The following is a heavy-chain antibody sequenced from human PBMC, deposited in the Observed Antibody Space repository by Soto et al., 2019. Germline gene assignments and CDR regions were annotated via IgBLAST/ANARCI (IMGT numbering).Heavy chain of an antibody. CDR3: ARVGSRQVGDGFWSGYYLYYYYYGMDV. CDR2: IYHSGST. V-gene: IGHV4-4*02. CDR1: GGSISSSNW. D-gene: IGHD3-3*01. J-gene: IGHJ6*02. Sequence: QVQLQESGPGLVKPSGTLSLTCAVSGGSISSSNWWSWVRQPPGKGLEWIGEIYHSGSTNYNPSLKSRVTISVDKSKYQFSLKLSSVTAADTAVYYCARVGSRQVGDGFWSGYYLYYYYYGMDVWGQGTTVTVSS.